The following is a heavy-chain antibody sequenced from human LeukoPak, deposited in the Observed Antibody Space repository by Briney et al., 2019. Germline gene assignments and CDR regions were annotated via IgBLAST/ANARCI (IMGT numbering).Heavy chain of an antibody. CDR1: GNTLSELS. D-gene: IGHD2-15*01. CDR3: AHSAGLSAFDI. V-gene: IGHV1-24*01. CDR2: FDPEDVGEP. Sequence: ASVKVSCKVSGNTLSELSIHWVRQAPGKGLEWMGAFDPEDVGEPIYAQRFEGRVTMTEDTSTDTSYMELSSLMFDDTAVYYCAHSAGLSAFDIWGQGTLVTVSS. J-gene: IGHJ3*02.